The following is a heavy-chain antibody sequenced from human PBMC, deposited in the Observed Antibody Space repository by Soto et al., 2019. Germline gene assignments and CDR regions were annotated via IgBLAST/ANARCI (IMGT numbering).Heavy chain of an antibody. D-gene: IGHD3-22*01. J-gene: IGHJ4*02. CDR3: ARGGVHYDSSGYYRFDY. CDR1: GYTFTGYY. V-gene: IGHV1-2*04. Sequence: GASVKVSCKASGYTFTGYYMHWVRQAPGQGLEWMGWINPNSGGTNYAQKFQGWVTMTRDTSISTAYMELSRLRSDDTAVYYCARGGVHYDSSGYYRFDYWGQGTLVTVSS. CDR2: INPNSGGT.